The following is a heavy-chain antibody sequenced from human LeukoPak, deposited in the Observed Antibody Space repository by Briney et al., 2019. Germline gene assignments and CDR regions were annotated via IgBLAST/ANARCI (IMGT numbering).Heavy chain of an antibody. Sequence: PGGSLRLSCAASGFTFSSYGMHWVRRAPGKGLEWVAFIRYDGSNKYYADSVKGRFTISRDNSKNTLYLQMNSLRAEDTAVYYCARADGGLRYFDPPGYWGQGTLVTVSS. D-gene: IGHD3-9*01. CDR3: ARADGGLRYFDPPGY. V-gene: IGHV3-30*02. CDR1: GFTFSSYG. J-gene: IGHJ4*02. CDR2: IRYDGSNK.